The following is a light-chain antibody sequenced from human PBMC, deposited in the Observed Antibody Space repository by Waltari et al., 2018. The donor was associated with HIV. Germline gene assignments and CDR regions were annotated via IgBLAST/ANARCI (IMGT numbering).Light chain of an antibody. V-gene: IGKV1-39*01. CDR2: AAS. J-gene: IGKJ5*01. CDR3: QQTYRTPHT. CDR1: QSINNY. Sequence: DIQVTQSPSCLSASVGDRVTITCRASQSINNYVNWYRQTPGKAPELLVSAASNLQSGVSSRFTGSGSGTDFTLTVSNLQREDFAIYYCQQTYRTPHTFGQGTRLDIK.